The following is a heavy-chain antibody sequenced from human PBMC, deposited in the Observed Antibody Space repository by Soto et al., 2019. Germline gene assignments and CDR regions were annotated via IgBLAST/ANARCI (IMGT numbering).Heavy chain of an antibody. CDR3: ARGRYYYDSSGHWYYFDY. CDR2: INHSGST. Sequence: KPSETLSLTCAVYGGSFSGYYWSWIRQPPGKGLEWIGEINHSGSTNYNPSLKSRVTISVDTSKNQFSLKLSSVTAADTAVYYCARGRYYYDSSGHWYYFDYWRQGTLVTVSS. D-gene: IGHD3-22*01. J-gene: IGHJ4*02. V-gene: IGHV4-34*01. CDR1: GGSFSGYY.